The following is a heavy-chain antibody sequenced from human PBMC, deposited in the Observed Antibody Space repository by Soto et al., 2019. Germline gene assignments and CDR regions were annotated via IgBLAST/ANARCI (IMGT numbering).Heavy chain of an antibody. CDR2: IDSSGSR. CDR1: GGSISSYY. CDR3: ARANYYSSGVLDY. J-gene: IGHJ4*02. D-gene: IGHD3-10*01. V-gene: IGHV4-59*01. Sequence: SLTCTVSGGSISSYYWSWIRQPPGKGLEWIGYIDSSGSRNYNPSLKSRVTISVDTSKNQFSLKLRSLTAADTAVYYCARANYYSSGVLDYWGQGTLVTVSS.